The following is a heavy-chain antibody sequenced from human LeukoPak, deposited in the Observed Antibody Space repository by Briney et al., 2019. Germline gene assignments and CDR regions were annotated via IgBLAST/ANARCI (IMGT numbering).Heavy chain of an antibody. J-gene: IGHJ6*02. CDR3: AGAGTTSPYYYYGMDV. D-gene: IGHD2-2*01. Sequence: SETLSLTCTVSGGSISSYYWSWIRQPAGKGLEWIGRIYTSGSTNYNPSLKSRVTMSVDTSKNQFSLKLSSVTAADTAVYYCAGAGTTSPYYYYGMDVWGQGTTVTVSS. V-gene: IGHV4-4*07. CDR2: IYTSGST. CDR1: GGSISSYY.